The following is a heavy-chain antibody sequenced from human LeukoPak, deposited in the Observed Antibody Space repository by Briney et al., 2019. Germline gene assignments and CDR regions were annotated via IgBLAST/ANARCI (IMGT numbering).Heavy chain of an antibody. J-gene: IGHJ5*02. V-gene: IGHV4-4*07. CDR1: GGSISTYY. CDR2: IYTRGST. CDR3: ARDDRNNFLFDP. D-gene: IGHD1-1*01. Sequence: SEALSLTCIVSGGSISTYYWSWLRQPAGKGLEWIGRIYTRGSTNYNPSLKSRVTMSVGTSKNQFSLKLSSVTAADTAVYYCARDDRNNFLFDPWGQGTLVTVSS.